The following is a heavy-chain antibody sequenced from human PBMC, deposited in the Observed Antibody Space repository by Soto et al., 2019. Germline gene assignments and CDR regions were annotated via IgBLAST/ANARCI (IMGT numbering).Heavy chain of an antibody. CDR2: IRSKGDGGAT. D-gene: IGHD1-1*01. Sequence: VQLAESGGGLVEPGGSLRLSCAGSGITLSNAWMNWVRQAAGKGPEWVGRIRSKGDGGATEYAAPVKGRFTFSRDDSENTLFLQMSALKPEDTGVYFCTSTRPGTNVFDMWGPGTMVIVSS. CDR1: GITLSNAW. J-gene: IGHJ3*02. CDR3: TSTRPGTNVFDM. V-gene: IGHV3-15*01.